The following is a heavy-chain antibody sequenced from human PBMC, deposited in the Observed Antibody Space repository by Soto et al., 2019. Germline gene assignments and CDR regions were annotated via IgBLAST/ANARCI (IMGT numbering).Heavy chain of an antibody. J-gene: IGHJ4*02. CDR1: GYTLTELS. V-gene: IGHV1-24*01. Sequence: ASVKVSCKVSGYTLTELSMHWVRQAPGKGLEWMGGFDPEDGETIYAQKFQGRVTMTKDTSTDTAYMELSSLRSEDTAVYYCATTSGSSGYYSPPNFDYWGQGTLVTVSS. CDR2: FDPEDGET. D-gene: IGHD3-22*01. CDR3: ATTSGSSGYYSPPNFDY.